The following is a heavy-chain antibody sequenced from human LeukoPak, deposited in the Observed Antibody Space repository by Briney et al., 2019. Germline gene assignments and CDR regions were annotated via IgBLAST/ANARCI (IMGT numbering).Heavy chain of an antibody. D-gene: IGHD2-2*01. CDR1: GYTFTSYY. CDR2: INPSGGST. V-gene: IGHV1-46*01. Sequence: GASVKVSCKASGYTFTSYYMHWVRQAPGQGLGWMGIINPSGGSTSYAQKFQGRVTMTRDTSTSTVYMELSSLRSEDTAVYYCARDLGGYCSSTSCYPFLDAFDIWGQGTMVTVSS. CDR3: ARDLGGYCSSTSCYPFLDAFDI. J-gene: IGHJ3*02.